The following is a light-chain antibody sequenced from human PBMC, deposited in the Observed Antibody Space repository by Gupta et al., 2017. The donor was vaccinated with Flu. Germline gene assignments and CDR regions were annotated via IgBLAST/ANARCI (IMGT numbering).Light chain of an antibody. CDR1: SSDVGGYNY. V-gene: IGLV2-14*01. CDR3: SSYTINRVEV. CDR2: EVS. Sequence: QSALTQPASVSGSPGQSITISCTGTSSDVGGYNYVSWYQQHPGKAPRLIIYEVSNRPSGVSNRFSGSKSGNTASLTISGLQAEDETDYYCSSYTINRVEVFGTGTRVTVL. J-gene: IGLJ1*01.